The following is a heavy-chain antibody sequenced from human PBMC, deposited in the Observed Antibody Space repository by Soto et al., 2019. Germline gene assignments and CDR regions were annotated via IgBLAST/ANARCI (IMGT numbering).Heavy chain of an antibody. D-gene: IGHD6-19*01. V-gene: IGHV1-2*04. Sequence: ASVKVSCKASGYTFTSYAMHWVRQAPGQGLEWMGWINPNSGGTNYAQKFQGWVTMTRDTSISTAYMELSRLRSDDTAVYYCARERIAVGCFDPWGQGTLVTVSS. CDR3: ARERIAVGCFDP. CDR2: INPNSGGT. CDR1: GYTFTSYA. J-gene: IGHJ5*02.